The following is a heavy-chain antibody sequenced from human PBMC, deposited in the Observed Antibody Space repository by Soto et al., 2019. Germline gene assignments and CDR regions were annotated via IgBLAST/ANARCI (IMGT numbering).Heavy chain of an antibody. J-gene: IGHJ4*02. V-gene: IGHV3-33*08. CDR3: ARELAPLSYTVVTPNFDY. CDR2: MWYDGSNK. CDR1: GVTISSGG. Sequence: PGGTLSLSCAASGVTISSGGKYWVCQRPDTGLEWVAVMWYDGSNKYYADPAKGRFTISRDNSKNTLYRQMNSLRAEDTAVYYWARELAPLSYTVVTPNFDYWGQATLFTVSS. D-gene: IGHD2-21*02.